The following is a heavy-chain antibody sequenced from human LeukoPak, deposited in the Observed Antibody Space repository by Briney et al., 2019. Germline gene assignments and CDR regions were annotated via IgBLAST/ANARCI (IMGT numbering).Heavy chain of an antibody. CDR3: ARNPGNSWFYSSGWFSGNNWFDP. V-gene: IGHV1-18*01. CDR2: FSAYNGNT. J-gene: IGHJ5*02. CDR1: GYTFTSYG. Sequence: ASVKHSCKASGYTFTSYGISWVRQAPGHGLEWMGWFSAYNGNTNYAQKLQGRVTMTTDTSTSTAYMELRSLRSDDTAVYYCARNPGNSWFYSSGWFSGNNWFDPWGQGTLVTVSS. D-gene: IGHD6-19*01.